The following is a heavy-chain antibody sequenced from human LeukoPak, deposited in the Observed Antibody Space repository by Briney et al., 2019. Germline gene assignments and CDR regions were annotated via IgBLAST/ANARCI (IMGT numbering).Heavy chain of an antibody. CDR1: GDSVSSNSAA. Sequence: SQTLSPTCAISGDSVSSNSAAWNWLRQSPSRGLEWLGRTYYRSKWYNDYAVSVKSRITINPDTSKNQFSLKLSSVTAADTAVYYCATSGYSYGGATSDAFDIWGQGTMVTVSS. CDR2: TYYRSKWYN. V-gene: IGHV6-1*01. D-gene: IGHD5-18*01. J-gene: IGHJ3*02. CDR3: ATSGYSYGGATSDAFDI.